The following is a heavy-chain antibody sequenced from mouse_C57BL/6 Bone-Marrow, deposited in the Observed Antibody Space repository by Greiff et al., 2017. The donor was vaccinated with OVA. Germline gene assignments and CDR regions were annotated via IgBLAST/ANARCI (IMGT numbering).Heavy chain of an antibody. J-gene: IGHJ2*01. V-gene: IGHV7-3*01. D-gene: IGHD1-1*01. CDR1: GFTFTDYY. CDR3: ARLIYYYGHFDY. Sequence: EVKLVESGGGLVQPGGSLSLSCAASGFTFTDYYLSWVRQPPEQALEWLGFISNRANGYTTAYSVPVKGRFTISRANYQSILYHQMTAQRAEDSSTDYGARLIYYYGHFDYWGQGTTLTVSS. CDR2: ISNRANGYTT.